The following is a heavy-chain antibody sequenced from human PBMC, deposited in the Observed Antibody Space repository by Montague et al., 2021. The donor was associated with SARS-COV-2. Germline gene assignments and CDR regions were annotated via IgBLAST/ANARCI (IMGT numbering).Heavy chain of an antibody. D-gene: IGHD2-21*01. CDR3: ARDRDWDDWCGMDV. CDR1: GFIFSSYE. J-gene: IGHJ6*02. V-gene: IGHV3-48*03. CDR2: ISSSGGGSTK. Sequence: SLRLCCAASGFIFSSYEMNWVRQAPGKGLEWISYISSSGGGSTKHYTDSVKGRFTISRDNAKHSLYLQMNSLRVEDTAIYYCARDRDWDDWCGMDVWGQGTTVTVSS.